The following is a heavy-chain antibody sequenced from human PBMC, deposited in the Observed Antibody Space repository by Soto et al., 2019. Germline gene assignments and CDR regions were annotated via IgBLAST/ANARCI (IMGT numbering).Heavy chain of an antibody. Sequence: GASVKVSCKASGYTFTRSGISWVRQAPGQGPEWMGWISSYNGDTNYAQTFQGRVTMTTDTSTSTAYMELRSLRSDDTAVYYCASDGGAPYYYDGMDVWGQGTPVTVSS. J-gene: IGHJ6*02. CDR1: GYTFTRSG. D-gene: IGHD3-10*01. CDR3: ASDGGAPYYYDGMDV. CDR2: ISSYNGDT. V-gene: IGHV1-18*01.